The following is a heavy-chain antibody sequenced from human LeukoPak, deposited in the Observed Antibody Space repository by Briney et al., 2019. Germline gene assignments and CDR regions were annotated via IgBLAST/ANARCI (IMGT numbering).Heavy chain of an antibody. CDR1: GFAFSSYD. CDR3: APANPIVVVITTKSHASDI. Sequence: GGSLRLSCAASGFAFSSYDVHWVRQAPGKGLEWVAVISYDGSNKYYADSVKGRFTISRDNSNYTLYLEMNSLRAEDTAVYYCAPANPIVVVITTKSHASDIWGQGTMVTVSS. D-gene: IGHD3-22*01. V-gene: IGHV3-30*03. CDR2: ISYDGSNK. J-gene: IGHJ3*02.